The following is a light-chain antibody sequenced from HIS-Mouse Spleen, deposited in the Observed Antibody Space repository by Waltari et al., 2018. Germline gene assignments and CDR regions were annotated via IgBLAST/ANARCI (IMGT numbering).Light chain of an antibody. V-gene: IGKV1-33*01. CDR1: QDISNY. J-gene: IGKJ3*01. Sequence: DIQMTQSPSSLSVSVGDRVTITCQASQDISNYLNWYQQKPGKAPKLLIYDASNLETGVPSRFSGSGSGTDFTLTISSLQPEDIATYYCQQYDNLFTFGPGTKVDIK. CDR3: QQYDNLFT. CDR2: DAS.